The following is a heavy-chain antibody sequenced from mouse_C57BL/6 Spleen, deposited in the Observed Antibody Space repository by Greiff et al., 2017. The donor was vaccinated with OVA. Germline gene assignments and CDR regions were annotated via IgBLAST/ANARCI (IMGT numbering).Heavy chain of an antibody. V-gene: IGHV1-7*01. CDR2: INPSSGYT. D-gene: IGHD2-5*01. CDR1: GYTFTSYW. Sequence: QVQLQQSGAELAKPGASVQLSCKASGYTFTSYWMHWVKQRPGQGLEWIGYINPSSGYTKYNQKFKDKATLTADKSSSTAYMQLSSLTYEDSAVYYCASPYYSNYVGFAYWGQGTLVTVSA. J-gene: IGHJ3*01. CDR3: ASPYYSNYVGFAY.